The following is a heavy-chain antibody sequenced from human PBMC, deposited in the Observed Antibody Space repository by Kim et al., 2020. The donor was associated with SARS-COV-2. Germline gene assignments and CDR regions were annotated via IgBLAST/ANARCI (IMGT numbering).Heavy chain of an antibody. V-gene: IGHV4-59*01. D-gene: IGHD1-26*01. Sequence: SLQSRVTISVDTSKNPFSLKLSSVTAADTAVYYCARAGSVGRVDPLAFDIWGQGTMVTVSS. CDR3: ARAGSVGRVDPLAFDI. J-gene: IGHJ3*02.